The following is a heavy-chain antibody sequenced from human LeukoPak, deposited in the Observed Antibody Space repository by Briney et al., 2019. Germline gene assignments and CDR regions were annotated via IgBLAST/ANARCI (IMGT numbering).Heavy chain of an antibody. CDR2: INQDGSVK. J-gene: IGHJ6*04. Sequence: PGGSLRLSCAASGFAFSTYWMDWVRQAPGKGLEWVGNINQDGSVKHYVDSVRGRFTISRDNARNSVYLQMNALRVEDTAVYYCTRDFVFWGKGTTVTVSS. CDR3: TRDFVF. CDR1: GFAFSTYW. D-gene: IGHD3-3*01. V-gene: IGHV3-7*01.